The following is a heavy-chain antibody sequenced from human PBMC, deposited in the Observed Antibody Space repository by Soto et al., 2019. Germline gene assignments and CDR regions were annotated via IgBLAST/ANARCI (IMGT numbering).Heavy chain of an antibody. D-gene: IGHD1-26*01. Sequence: EVQLVESGGGLVQPGGSLRLSCAASGFTFSDHYMDWVRQAPGKGLEWVGRTRNKAKSYSTDYAASVKGRFTVSRDDSQNSLYLQVNSLKIEDTAVYYCVRVGRGSYRPLDYWGQGNLVTVSS. CDR3: VRVGRGSYRPLDY. CDR2: TRNKAKSYST. CDR1: GFTFSDHY. V-gene: IGHV3-72*01. J-gene: IGHJ4*02.